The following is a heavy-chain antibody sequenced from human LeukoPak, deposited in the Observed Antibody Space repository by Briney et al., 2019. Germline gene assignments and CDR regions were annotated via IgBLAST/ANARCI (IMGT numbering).Heavy chain of an antibody. V-gene: IGHV4-39*07. J-gene: IGHJ4*02. Sequence: SETLSLTCTVSGGSISSSSYYWGWIRQPPGKGLEWIGSIYYSGSTYYNPSLKSRVTISVDTSKNQFSLKLSSVTAADTAVYYCARSTSGGVTAFDYWGQGTLVTVSS. D-gene: IGHD2-8*02. CDR3: ARSTSGGVTAFDY. CDR2: IYYSGST. CDR1: GGSISSSSYY.